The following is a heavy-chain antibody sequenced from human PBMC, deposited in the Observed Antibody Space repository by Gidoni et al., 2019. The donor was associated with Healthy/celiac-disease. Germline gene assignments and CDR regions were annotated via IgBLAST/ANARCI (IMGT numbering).Heavy chain of an antibody. CDR3: AIMQQPHPGWFDP. CDR2: ISSSSSYL. CDR1: GLPFSSYS. J-gene: IGHJ5*02. V-gene: IGHV3-21*01. Sequence: EVQLVESGGGLVKPGGSLSRSGAASGLPFSSYSRNWVRQAPGKGLEWVSSISSSSSYLYYAVSVKGRFTISRYNAKNSLYLQMHSLRAEDTAVYYCAIMQQPHPGWFDPWGQGTLVTVSS. D-gene: IGHD6-13*01.